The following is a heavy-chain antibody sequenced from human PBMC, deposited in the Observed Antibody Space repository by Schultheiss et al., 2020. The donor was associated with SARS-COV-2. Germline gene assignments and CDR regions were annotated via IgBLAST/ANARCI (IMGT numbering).Heavy chain of an antibody. J-gene: IGHJ3*01. V-gene: IGHV1-2*02. CDR2: INPNSGGT. CDR1: GYTFTSYY. D-gene: IGHD2-15*01. Sequence: ASVKVSCKASGYTFTSYYMHWVRQAPGQGLEWMGWINPNSGGTNYAQKFQGRVTMTRDTSISTAYMELSRLRSDDTAVYYCARVRCSGGSCSFSDSFDFWGQGTMVTVSS. CDR3: ARVRCSGGSCSFSDSFDF.